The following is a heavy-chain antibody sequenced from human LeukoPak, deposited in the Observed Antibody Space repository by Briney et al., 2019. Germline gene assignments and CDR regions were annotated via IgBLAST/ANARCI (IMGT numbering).Heavy chain of an antibody. V-gene: IGHV3-21*01. J-gene: IGHJ4*02. CDR2: ISSSSNDK. D-gene: IGHD6-19*01. Sequence: PGGALRLSCAASGFTFSSYSMNWVRQAPGKGVEWVSPISSSSNDKYYANTVKGGFTISREKAKNSLYLQMNSLRAEDTAVYYCARGRSSGLYSGSYWGQGTLVTVSS. CDR3: ARGRSSGLYSGSY. CDR1: GFTFSSYS.